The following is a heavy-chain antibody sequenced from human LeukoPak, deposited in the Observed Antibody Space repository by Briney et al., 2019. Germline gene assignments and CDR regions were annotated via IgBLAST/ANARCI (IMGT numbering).Heavy chain of an antibody. D-gene: IGHD2-21*01. V-gene: IGHV1-46*01. Sequence: ASVKVSCKASRYTFTSYYMHWVGQAAGQGLEWMGVINPSGGSTSYAQKFQGRVTMTRDTPTSTVHMELSSLRSEDTAVYYCARDDGNPAYCGGDCYSGWFDPWGQGTLVTVSS. CDR3: ARDDGNPAYCGGDCYSGWFDP. CDR1: RYTFTSYY. CDR2: INPSGGST. J-gene: IGHJ5*02.